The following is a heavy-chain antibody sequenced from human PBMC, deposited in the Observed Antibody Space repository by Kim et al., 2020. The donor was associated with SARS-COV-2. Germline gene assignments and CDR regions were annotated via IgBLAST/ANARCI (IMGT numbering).Heavy chain of an antibody. Sequence: GYPVYADSAKGRFTISRDTSESTLYLQMNSLRADDTAVYYCGRLDFGDDYWGQGPLVTVSS. J-gene: IGHJ4*02. V-gene: IGHV3-53*01. CDR3: GRLDFGDDY. CDR2: GYP. D-gene: IGHD4-17*01.